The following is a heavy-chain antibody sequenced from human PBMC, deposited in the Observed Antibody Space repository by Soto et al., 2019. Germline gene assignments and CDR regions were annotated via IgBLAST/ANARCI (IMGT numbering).Heavy chain of an antibody. CDR1: GFTFSDYA. CDR2: ISYDGRNK. V-gene: IGHV3-30*18. J-gene: IGHJ6*02. Sequence: HPGGSLRLSCAASGFTFSDYAMYWVRQAPGKGLEWMTLISYDGRNKYYADSVKGRFAISRDNSKNTLFLQLDSLRPEDTAVYYCAKGFTGSISXVRGINVPLYYYNAMDVWGQGATVTVSS. CDR3: AKGFTGSISXVRGINVPLYYYNAMDV. D-gene: IGHD3-10*01.